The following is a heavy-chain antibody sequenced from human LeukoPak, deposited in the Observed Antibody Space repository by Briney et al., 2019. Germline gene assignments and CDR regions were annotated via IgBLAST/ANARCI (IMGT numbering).Heavy chain of an antibody. J-gene: IGHJ4*02. Sequence: SGTLSLTCAVSGVSISSSEWWTWVRQPPGQGLEWIGEIHRDGRTRYNPSLKSQVTMSMDYSKNQFSLSVTSVTAADTAIYYCGKTDIYFNPIDYWGPGSLVTVSS. V-gene: IGHV4-4*02. D-gene: IGHD3-9*01. CDR1: GVSISSSEW. CDR2: IHRDGRT. CDR3: GKTDIYFNPIDY.